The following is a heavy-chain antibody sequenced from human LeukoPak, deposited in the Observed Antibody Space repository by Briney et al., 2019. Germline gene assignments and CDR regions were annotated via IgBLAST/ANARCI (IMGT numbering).Heavy chain of an antibody. CDR1: GFTFSSYA. V-gene: IGHV3-7*01. J-gene: IGHJ5*02. CDR3: ARGVRSPLFDP. CDR2: IKQDGSEK. Sequence: GGSLRLSCAAFGFTFSSYAMSWVRQAPGKGLEWVANIKQDGSEKYYVDSVKGRFTISRDNAKNSLYLQMNSLRAEDTAVYYCARGVRSPLFDPWGQGTLVTVSS. D-gene: IGHD4-11*01.